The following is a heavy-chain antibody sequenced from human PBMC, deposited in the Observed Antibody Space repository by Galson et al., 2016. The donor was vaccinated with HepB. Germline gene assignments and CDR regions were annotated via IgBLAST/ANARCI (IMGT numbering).Heavy chain of an antibody. D-gene: IGHD3-10*02. CDR3: ASDRYYVINS. J-gene: IGHJ4*02. CDR1: GFTFSSYG. Sequence: SLRLSCAASGFTFSSYGMHWVRQAPGKGLEWVAVISYDGSNKYYADSVKGRFTISRDNAQNTVYLQMNSLRAEDTAVYYCASDRYYVINSWGQGTLVTVSS. V-gene: IGHV3-30*03. CDR2: ISYDGSNK.